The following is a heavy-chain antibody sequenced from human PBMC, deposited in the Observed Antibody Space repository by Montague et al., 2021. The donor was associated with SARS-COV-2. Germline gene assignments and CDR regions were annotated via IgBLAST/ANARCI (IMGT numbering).Heavy chain of an antibody. CDR1: GGSISRYS. D-gene: IGHD6-13*01. V-gene: IGHV4-59*01. J-gene: IGHJ3*02. Sequence: SETLSLTCTVSGGSISRYSWTWIRQPPGKGLEWIGYIYNSGSTNYNPSLTGRVTISVDTSKNQFSLKLSSVAAADTAVCYCARVGRGSSWYEVAFDIWGQGTMVTVSS. CDR2: IYNSGST. CDR3: ARVGRGSSWYEVAFDI.